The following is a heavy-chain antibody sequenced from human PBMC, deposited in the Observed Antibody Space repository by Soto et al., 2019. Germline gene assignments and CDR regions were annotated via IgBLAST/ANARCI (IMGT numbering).Heavy chain of an antibody. CDR1: GDTFTDYY. CDR3: ARGGHVVVVTAALDY. J-gene: IGHJ4*02. Sequence: QVQLMQSGAEVKKPGASVKVSCKASGDTFTDYYIHWVRQAPGQGLEWMGTVNPSGGHTTYAQHFVGRVTXTXXXAXXTLYMELTSVTADDTAIYYCARGGHVVVVTAALDYWGQGTLVTVSS. CDR2: VNPSGGHT. V-gene: IGHV1-46*01. D-gene: IGHD2-21*02.